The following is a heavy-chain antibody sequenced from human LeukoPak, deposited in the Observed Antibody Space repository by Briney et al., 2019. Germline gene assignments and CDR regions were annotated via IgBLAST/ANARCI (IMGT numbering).Heavy chain of an antibody. V-gene: IGHV4-59*01. D-gene: IGHD1-26*01. CDR3: ASSFPKGGATLDY. CDR1: GGSISSYY. J-gene: IGHJ4*02. CDR2: IYYSGST. Sequence: PSETLSLTCTVSGGSISSYYWSWIRQPPGQGLEWIGYIYYSGSTNYNPSLKSRVTISVDTSKNQFSLKLSSVTAADTAVYYCASSFPKGGATLDYWGQGTLVTVSS.